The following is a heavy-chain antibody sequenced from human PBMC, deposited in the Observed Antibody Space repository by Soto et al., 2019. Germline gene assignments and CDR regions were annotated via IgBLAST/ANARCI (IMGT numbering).Heavy chain of an antibody. Sequence: VKVSCKASGYTFINYGISWVRQAPGQGLEWLGWINTYSDRTNYAQEFQGRVSMTTEKSTSTVYMELRSLRSGDTALYYCARDYTGRGYFDHWGQGSLVTVSS. CDR1: GYTFINYG. CDR3: ARDYTGRGYFDH. V-gene: IGHV1-18*04. J-gene: IGHJ4*02. CDR2: INTYSDRT. D-gene: IGHD2-8*02.